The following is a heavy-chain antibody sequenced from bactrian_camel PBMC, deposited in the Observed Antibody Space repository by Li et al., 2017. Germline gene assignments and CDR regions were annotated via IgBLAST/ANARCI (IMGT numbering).Heavy chain of an antibody. D-gene: IGHD7*01. CDR2: IYTGGDR. J-gene: IGHJ4*01. CDR1: ATGISYRLNT. V-gene: IGHV3S53*01. Sequence: QVQLVESGGGSVQEGGSLRLSCAASPLNATGISYRLNTHCMGWFRQAPGKEREGVAAIYTGGDRLYADSVKGRFTISLNRAQTMVYLQMSSLEPEDTAVYYCAADLVITEPLSQDEYRNWGQGTQ. CDR3: AADLVITEPLSQDEYRN.